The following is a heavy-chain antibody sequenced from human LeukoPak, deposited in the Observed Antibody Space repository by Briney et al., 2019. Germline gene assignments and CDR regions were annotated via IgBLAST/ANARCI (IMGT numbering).Heavy chain of an antibody. CDR1: GGSISSSSYY. D-gene: IGHD3-16*01. J-gene: IGHJ4*02. Sequence: SETLSLTCTVSGGSISSSSYYWGWIRQPPGKGLEWIGSINYYGKTYYNPSVKSRVTISVDTSKNQFSLMVRSVTAADTAVHYCGRSAGFVHFDHWGQGTLVTVTS. CDR3: GRSAGFVHFDH. V-gene: IGHV4-39*07. CDR2: INYYGKT.